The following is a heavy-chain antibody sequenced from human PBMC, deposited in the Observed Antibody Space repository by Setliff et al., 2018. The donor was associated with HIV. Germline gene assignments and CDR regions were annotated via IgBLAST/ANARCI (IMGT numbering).Heavy chain of an antibody. CDR2: INPHSGGT. Sequence: ASVKVSCKASGYTFTGYYMHWVRQAPGQGLEWMGWINPHSGGTNYAQKFQGRVTMTRDTSISTAYMEVSRLRSDDTAVYYCARDYYDSSGYIFFPGLPDYWGQGTLVTVSS. V-gene: IGHV1-2*02. CDR3: ARDYYDSSGYIFFPGLPDY. CDR1: GYTFTGYY. D-gene: IGHD3-22*01. J-gene: IGHJ4*02.